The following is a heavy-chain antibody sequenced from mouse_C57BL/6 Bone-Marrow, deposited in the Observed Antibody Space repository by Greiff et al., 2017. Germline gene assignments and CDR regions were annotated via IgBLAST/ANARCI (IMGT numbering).Heavy chain of an antibody. V-gene: IGHV2-2*01. CDR3: ARNWGSSGPGAMDY. J-gene: IGHJ4*01. Sequence: VKLVESGPGLVQPSQSLSITCTVSGFSLTSYGVHWVRQSPGKGLEWLGVIWSGGSTDYNAAFISRLSISKDNSKSQVFFKMNSLQADDTAIYYCARNWGSSGPGAMDYWGQGTSVTVSS. D-gene: IGHD3-2*02. CDR1: GFSLTSYG. CDR2: IWSGGST.